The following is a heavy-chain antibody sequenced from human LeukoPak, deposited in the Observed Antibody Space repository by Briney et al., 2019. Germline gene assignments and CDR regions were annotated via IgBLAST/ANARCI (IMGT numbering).Heavy chain of an antibody. CDR2: ISYDGSNK. CDR1: GFTFSSYA. CDR3: ARDSHILTGIIYYFDY. J-gene: IGHJ4*02. V-gene: IGHV3-30-3*01. Sequence: GGSLRLSCAASGFTFSSYAMHWVRQAPGKGLEWVAVISYDGSNKYYADSVKGRFTISRDNSKNTLYLQMNSLRAEDTAVYYCARDSHILTGIIYYFDYWGQGTLVTVSS. D-gene: IGHD3-9*01.